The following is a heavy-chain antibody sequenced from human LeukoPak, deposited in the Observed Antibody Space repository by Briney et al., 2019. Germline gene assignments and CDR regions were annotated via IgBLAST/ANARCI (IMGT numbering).Heavy chain of an antibody. CDR1: GFTLTSYA. CDR2: LSGSGGTT. Sequence: GGSLRLSCAASGFTLTSYAMSCVRQAPGKGLEWVSTLSGSGGTTKSADSVKGRFTISRDNSKNTLYLQMSSLKAEDTAVYYCARTSGYYYWKSDIDYWGQGTLVTVSS. CDR3: ARTSGYYYWKSDIDY. V-gene: IGHV3-23*01. D-gene: IGHD3-22*01. J-gene: IGHJ4*02.